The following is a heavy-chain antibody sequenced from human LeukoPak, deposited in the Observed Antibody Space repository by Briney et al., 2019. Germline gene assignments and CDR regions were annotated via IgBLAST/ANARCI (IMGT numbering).Heavy chain of an antibody. J-gene: IGHJ4*02. Sequence: PGASVKVSCKASGYTFTSYDINWVRQAPGQGLEWMGWINPNSGGTNYAQKFQGRVTMTRDTSISTAYMELSRLRSDDTAVYYCAREAHYYDSSGYTNFDYWGQGTLVTVSS. V-gene: IGHV1-2*02. CDR3: AREAHYYDSSGYTNFDY. D-gene: IGHD3-22*01. CDR1: GYTFTSYD. CDR2: INPNSGGT.